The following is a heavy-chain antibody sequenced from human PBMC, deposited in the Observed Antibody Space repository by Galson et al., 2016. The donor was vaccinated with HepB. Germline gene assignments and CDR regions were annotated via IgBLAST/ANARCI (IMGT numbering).Heavy chain of an antibody. J-gene: IGHJ4*02. D-gene: IGHD3-3*01. CDR3: AREYYDFWSGYMGGEHGDN. Sequence: SETLSLTCAVSGVSISSSYWWTWVRQPPGKGLGWIGEIYHSGTFNYNPSVQSRVTISVDKSKNQFSLRLSAVTAADTAVYYCAREYYDFWSGYMGGEHGDNWGQGALVTVSS. CDR2: IYHSGTF. V-gene: IGHV4-4*02. CDR1: GVSISSSYW.